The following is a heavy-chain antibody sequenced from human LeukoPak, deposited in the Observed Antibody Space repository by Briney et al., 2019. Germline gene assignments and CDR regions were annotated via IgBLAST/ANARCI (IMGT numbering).Heavy chain of an antibody. CDR1: GFTFSSYA. CDR3: AKTPDYYGSGSSSYIDC. D-gene: IGHD3-10*01. J-gene: IGHJ4*02. V-gene: IGHV3-23*01. Sequence: GGSLRLSCAASGFTFSSYAMSWVRQAPGKGLEWVSAISGSGGGTYYANSVKGRFTISRDNSRDTLYRQMNSLRAEDTALYFCAKTPDYYGSGSSSYIDCWGQGTLVSVSS. CDR2: ISGSGGGT.